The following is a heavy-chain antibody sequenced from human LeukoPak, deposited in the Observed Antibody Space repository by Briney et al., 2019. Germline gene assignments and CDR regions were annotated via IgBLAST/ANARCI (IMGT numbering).Heavy chain of an antibody. V-gene: IGHV4-39*07. CDR2: IYYSGST. D-gene: IGHD3-9*01. J-gene: IGHJ4*02. CDR3: ASRNYDILTGYSPFDY. Sequence: SETLSLTCTVSGGSISSSSYYWGWIRQPPGKGLEWIGSIYYSGSTYYNPSLKSRVTISVDTSKNQFSLKLSSVTAADTAVYYCASRNYDILTGYSPFDYWGQGTLVTVPS. CDR1: GGSISSSSYY.